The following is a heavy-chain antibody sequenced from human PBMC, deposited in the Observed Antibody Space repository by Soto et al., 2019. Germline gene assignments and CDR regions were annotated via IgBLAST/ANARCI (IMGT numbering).Heavy chain of an antibody. J-gene: IGHJ6*03. V-gene: IGHV3-7*01. CDR2: IKQDGSEK. CDR1: GFTFSSYW. Sequence: GGSLRLSCAASGFTFSSYWMSWVRQAPGKGLEWVANIKQDGSEKYYVDSVKGRFTISRDNAKNSLYLQMNSLRAEDTAVYYCARSYYDFWCGRPLGYYYYYYYMDVWGKWTTVTVSS. CDR3: ARSYYDFWCGRPLGYYYYYYYMDV. D-gene: IGHD3-3*01.